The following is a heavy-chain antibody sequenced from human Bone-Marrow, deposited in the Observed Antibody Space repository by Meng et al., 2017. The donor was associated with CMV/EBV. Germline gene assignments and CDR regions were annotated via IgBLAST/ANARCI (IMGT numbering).Heavy chain of an antibody. CDR2: INHSGST. D-gene: IGHD2-2*02. V-gene: IGHV4-39*07. Sequence: ESLKISCTVSGGSISSSSYYWGWIRQPPGKGLEWIGEINHSGSTNYNPSLKSRVTISVDTSKNQFSLKLSSVTAADTAVYYCARGGYCSSTSCYRGVVRSYYYYGMDVWGQGTTVTVSS. CDR3: ARGGYCSSTSCYRGVVRSYYYYGMDV. J-gene: IGHJ6*02. CDR1: GGSISSSSYY.